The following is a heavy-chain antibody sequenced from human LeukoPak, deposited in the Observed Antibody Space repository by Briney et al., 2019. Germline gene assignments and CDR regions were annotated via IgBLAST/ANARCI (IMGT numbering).Heavy chain of an antibody. CDR3: ARTYYDFWSGYRYYFDY. V-gene: IGHV4-4*07. Sequence: SETLSLTCTASGGSISDYWRSWIRQPAGKGLEWVGRIHDNGDTNHNPSLKSRVTMSLDTSRNQVSLKLASVTAADTAVYYCARTYYDFWSGYRYYFDYWGQGTLVTVSS. D-gene: IGHD3-3*01. CDR2: IHDNGDT. J-gene: IGHJ4*02. CDR1: GGSISDYW.